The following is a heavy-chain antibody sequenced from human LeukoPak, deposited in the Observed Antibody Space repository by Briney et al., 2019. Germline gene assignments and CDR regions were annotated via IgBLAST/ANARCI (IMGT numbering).Heavy chain of an antibody. CDR1: GGSISSVCYY. V-gene: IGHV4-31*03. CDR2: IYYSGST. D-gene: IGHD4-17*01. CDR3: ASTIDGDYAY. J-gene: IGHJ4*02. Sequence: SETLSLTCTVSGGSISSVCYYWSWIRQHPWNGLEGIGYIYYSGSTYYNPTLKSRVPISVETSKNQFSMKMSSVTAADTAVYYCASTIDGDYAYWGQGTVVSVFS.